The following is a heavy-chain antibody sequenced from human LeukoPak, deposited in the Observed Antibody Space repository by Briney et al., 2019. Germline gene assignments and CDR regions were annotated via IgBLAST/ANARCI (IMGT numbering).Heavy chain of an antibody. V-gene: IGHV4-31*03. Sequence: SQTLSLTCTVSGGSISSGGYYWSWIRQHPGKGLEWIGYIYYSGSTYYNPSLKSRVTISVDTSKNQFSLKLSSVTAADTAVYYCARGAGTYSRPGYWGQGTLVTVSS. D-gene: IGHD1-1*01. CDR3: ARGAGTYSRPGY. CDR2: IYYSGST. CDR1: GGSISSGGYY. J-gene: IGHJ4*02.